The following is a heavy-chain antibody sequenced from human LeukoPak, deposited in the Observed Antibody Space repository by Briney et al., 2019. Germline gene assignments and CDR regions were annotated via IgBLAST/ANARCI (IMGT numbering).Heavy chain of an antibody. CDR3: ARLEMAPDAGWFDP. Sequence: SETLSLTCTVSGGSISSGDYYWSWIRQPPGKGLEWIGYIYYSGSTYYNPSLKSRVTISVDTSKNQFSLKLSSVTAADTPVYYCARLEMAPDAGWFDPWGQGTLVTVSS. CDR1: GGSISSGDYY. CDR2: IYYSGST. V-gene: IGHV4-30-4*01. J-gene: IGHJ5*02. D-gene: IGHD5-24*01.